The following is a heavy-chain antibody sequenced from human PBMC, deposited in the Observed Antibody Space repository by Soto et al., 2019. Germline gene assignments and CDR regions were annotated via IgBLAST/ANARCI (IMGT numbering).Heavy chain of an antibody. V-gene: IGHV5-10-1*01. J-gene: IGHJ5*02. CDR1: GYSFTSYW. CDR3: ARHKAFYYDSSGA. Sequence: GESVKISCXGSGYSFTSYWISWVRQMPAKGLEWMGRIEPSDSYANYSPSFQGHVTFSADKSISTAYLQWSSLRASDTALYYCARHKAFYYDSSGAWGQGTLVTVSS. CDR2: IEPSDSYA. D-gene: IGHD3-22*01.